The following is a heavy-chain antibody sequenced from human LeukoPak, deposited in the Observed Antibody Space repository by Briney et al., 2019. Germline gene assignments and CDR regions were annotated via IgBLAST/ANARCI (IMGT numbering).Heavy chain of an antibody. CDR3: ANYDGDYGPPDY. CDR1: GFTFSSYS. J-gene: IGHJ4*02. D-gene: IGHD4-17*01. Sequence: GGSLRLSCAASGFTFSSYSMNWVRQAPGKGLEWVSYISPSGSTRYYADSVKGRFTISRDNSKNTLYLQMNSLRAEDTAVYYCANYDGDYGPPDYWGQGTLVTVSS. V-gene: IGHV3-48*01. CDR2: ISPSGSTR.